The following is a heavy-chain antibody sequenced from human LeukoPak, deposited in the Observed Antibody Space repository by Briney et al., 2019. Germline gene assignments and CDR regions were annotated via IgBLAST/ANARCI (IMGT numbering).Heavy chain of an antibody. D-gene: IGHD6-13*01. CDR3: ARVSRQQLVPDY. CDR2: IYYSGST. CDR1: GGSISSYY. Sequence: SETLSLTCTVSGGSISSYYWSWIRQPPGKGLEWIGYIYYSGSTNYNPSPKSRVTISVDTSKNQFSLKLSSVTAADTAVYYCARVSRQQLVPDYWGQGTLVTVSS. J-gene: IGHJ4*02. V-gene: IGHV4-59*01.